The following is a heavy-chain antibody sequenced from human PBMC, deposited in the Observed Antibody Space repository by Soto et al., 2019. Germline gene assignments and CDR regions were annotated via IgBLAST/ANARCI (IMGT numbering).Heavy chain of an antibody. CDR1: GFTFSSYS. V-gene: IGHV3-48*01. CDR2: ISSSSSTI. J-gene: IGHJ3*02. CDR3: ARLPVVVPAAIGPPLREYYGI. Sequence: GGSLRLSCAASGFTFSSYSMNWVRQAPGKGLEWVSYISSSSSTIYYADSVKGRFTISRDNAKNSLYLQMNSLRAEDTAVYYCARLPVVVPAAIGPPLREYYGIWGQGTMVTVSS. D-gene: IGHD2-2*01.